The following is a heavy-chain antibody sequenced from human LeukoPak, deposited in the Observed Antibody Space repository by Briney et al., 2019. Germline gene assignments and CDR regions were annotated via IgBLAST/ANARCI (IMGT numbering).Heavy chain of an antibody. CDR3: ARGLRFHVGSGNWFDL. J-gene: IGHJ5*02. V-gene: IGHV4-34*01. D-gene: IGHD3-10*01. CDR1: GGTFRVFY. CDR2: IDHSGNT. Sequence: SETLSLTCAVSGGTFRVFYWGWIRQPPGKGLAWIGEIDHSGNTNYNTSLESRLTLSVDTSKSQVSLNLNSVTAADTAVYYCARGLRFHVGSGNWFDLWGQGTLVTVSS.